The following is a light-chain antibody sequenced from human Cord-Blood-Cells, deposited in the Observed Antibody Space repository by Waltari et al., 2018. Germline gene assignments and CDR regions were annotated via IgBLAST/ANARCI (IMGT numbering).Light chain of an antibody. Sequence: QSALTQPRPVSGSPGQSVTISCTGTSSDVGGYNYVSWYQQHPGKAPKLMIYEVSKRPSGVPDRFSGSKSGNTASLTISGLQAEDEADYYCCSYAGSYTWTFGQGTK. J-gene: IGLJ3*02. V-gene: IGLV2-11*01. CDR1: SSDVGGYNY. CDR3: CSYAGSYTWT. CDR2: EVS.